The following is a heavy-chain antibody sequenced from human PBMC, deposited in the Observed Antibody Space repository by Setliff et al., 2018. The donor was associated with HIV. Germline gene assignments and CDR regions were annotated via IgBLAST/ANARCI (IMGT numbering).Heavy chain of an antibody. Sequence: GGSLRLSCAASGFTFSTYEMNWVRQAPGKGLEWVAYISSSDSTIYYADSVKGRFTIYRDNAKNSLFLQMQSLRAEDTALYYCARGGGGVMHDAFDIWGQGTMVTVSS. CDR2: ISSSDSTI. J-gene: IGHJ3*02. CDR3: ARGGGGVMHDAFDI. CDR1: GFTFSTYE. V-gene: IGHV3-48*03. D-gene: IGHD3-16*01.